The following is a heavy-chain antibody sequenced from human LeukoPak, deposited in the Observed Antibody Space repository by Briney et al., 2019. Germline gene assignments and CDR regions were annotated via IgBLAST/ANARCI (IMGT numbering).Heavy chain of an antibody. V-gene: IGHV3-7*04. J-gene: IGHJ4*02. Sequence: GGSLRLSCAASGFTFSSHWMNWVRQAPGKGLEWVASIKQEGSEGYYVDSVKGRFTISRDNAKNSLYLQMNSLRAENTAVYYCARSSTSDGYRYFDYWGQGTLVTVSS. CDR1: GFTFSSHW. D-gene: IGHD5-24*01. CDR3: ARSSTSDGYRYFDY. CDR2: IKQEGSEG.